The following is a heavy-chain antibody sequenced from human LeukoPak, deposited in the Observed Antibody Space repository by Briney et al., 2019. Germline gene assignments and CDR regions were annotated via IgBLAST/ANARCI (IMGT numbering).Heavy chain of an antibody. CDR2: ISRSSSTI. J-gene: IGHJ4*02. D-gene: IGHD6-19*01. CDR1: GFSFSSHG. V-gene: IGHV3-48*04. CDR3: ARSPSGHNDY. Sequence: GGSLRLSYAASGFSFSSHGMNWVRQAPGKGLEWVSYISRSSSTIYNADSVKGRFTISRDNAKNSLYLQMNSLRVEDTAVYYCARSPSGHNDYWGQGTLVTVSS.